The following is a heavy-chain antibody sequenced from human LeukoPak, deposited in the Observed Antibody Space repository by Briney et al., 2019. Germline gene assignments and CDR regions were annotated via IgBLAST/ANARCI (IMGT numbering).Heavy chain of an antibody. D-gene: IGHD2-21*02. CDR3: ARVRFNHLPGDPTSYPTDY. J-gene: IGHJ4*02. V-gene: IGHV3-7*01. CDR1: GFTFSSYW. Sequence: GGSLRLSCAASGFTFSSYWMSWVRQAPGKGLEWVANIKQDGSEKYYVDSVKGRFTISRDNAKNSLYLQMNSLRAEDTAVYYCARVRFNHLPGDPTSYPTDYWGQGTLVTVSS. CDR2: IKQDGSEK.